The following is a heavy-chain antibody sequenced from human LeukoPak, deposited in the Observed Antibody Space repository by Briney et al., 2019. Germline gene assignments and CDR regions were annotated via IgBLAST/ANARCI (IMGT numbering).Heavy chain of an antibody. Sequence: PGGTLRLSCAASGFTFSSYWMSWVRQAPGKGLEWVANIKQDGSEKYYVDSVKGRFTISRDNAKNSLYLQMNSLRAEDTAVYYCARTPFNIVVVPAAIEVQSNFYMDVWGKGTTVTISS. CDR2: IKQDGSEK. V-gene: IGHV3-7*03. D-gene: IGHD2-2*01. CDR1: GFTFSSYW. CDR3: ARTPFNIVVVPAAIEVQSNFYMDV. J-gene: IGHJ6*03.